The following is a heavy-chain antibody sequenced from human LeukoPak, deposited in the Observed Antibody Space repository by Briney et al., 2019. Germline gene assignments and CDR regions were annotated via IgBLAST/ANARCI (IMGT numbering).Heavy chain of an antibody. J-gene: IGHJ4*02. CDR1: GYRFTSNW. Sequence: LRGSLQISCQGSGYRFTSNWIGWVRQLPGKGLEWMGIIYPGDSDTRYSPSFQGQVTISADKSISTAYLQWSSLKASDTAMYYCPRRWGYSSSWNFDYWGQGTLVTVSS. D-gene: IGHD6-13*01. CDR2: IYPGDSDT. V-gene: IGHV5-51*01. CDR3: PRRWGYSSSWNFDY.